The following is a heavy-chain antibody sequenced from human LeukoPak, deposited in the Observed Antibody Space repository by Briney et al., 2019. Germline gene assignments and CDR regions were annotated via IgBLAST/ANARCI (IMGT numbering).Heavy chain of an antibody. CDR1: GFTFSSYA. CDR2: ISGSGGST. D-gene: IGHD3-22*01. Sequence: LPGGSLRLSCAASGFTFSSYAMSWVRQAPGKGLEWVSAISGSGGSTYYADSVKGRFTISRDNSKNTLYLQMNSLRAEDTAVYYCAKTYYDSSGYYYHYKPFDYWGQGTLVTVSS. J-gene: IGHJ4*02. V-gene: IGHV3-23*01. CDR3: AKTYYDSSGYYYHYKPFDY.